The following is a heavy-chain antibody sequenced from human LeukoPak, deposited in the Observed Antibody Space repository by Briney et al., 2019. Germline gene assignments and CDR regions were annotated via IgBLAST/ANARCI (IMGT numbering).Heavy chain of an antibody. CDR3: ARRIAAAAAPYYFDY. V-gene: IGHV3-74*01. CDR1: GFTFSSYW. J-gene: IGHJ4*02. Sequence: PGGSLRLSCAASGFTFSSYWMLWVRQAPGKGLLWVSRINSDGSSTSYADSVKGRFTISRDNAKNTLYLQMNSLRAEDTAVYYCARRIAAAAAPYYFDYWGQGTLVTVSS. D-gene: IGHD6-13*01. CDR2: INSDGSST.